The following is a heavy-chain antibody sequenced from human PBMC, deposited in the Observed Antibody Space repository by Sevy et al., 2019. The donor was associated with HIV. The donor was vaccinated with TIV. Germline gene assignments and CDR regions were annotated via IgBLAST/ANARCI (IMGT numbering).Heavy chain of an antibody. V-gene: IGHV4-4*07. CDR2: IYTSGST. J-gene: IGHJ5*02. D-gene: IGHD4-4*01. Sequence: SETLSLTCTVSGGSISSYYWSWIRQPAGKGLEWIGRIYTSGSTNYNPSLKSRVTMSVDTSKNQFSLKLSSVTAADTAVYYCARDLGFPSPLRLQNWFDPWGQGTLVTVSS. CDR1: GGSISSYY. CDR3: ARDLGFPSPLRLQNWFDP.